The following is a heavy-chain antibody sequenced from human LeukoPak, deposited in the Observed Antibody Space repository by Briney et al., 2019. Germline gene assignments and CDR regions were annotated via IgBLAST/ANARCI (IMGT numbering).Heavy chain of an antibody. V-gene: IGHV4-34*01. CDR2: INHSGST. D-gene: IGHD3-3*01. J-gene: IGHJ5*02. CDR3: ARRYIFWSGCYRNWFDP. CDR1: GGSFSGYY. Sequence: SETLSLTCAVYGGSFSGYYWSWIRQPPGKGLEWIGEINHSGSTNYNPSLKSRVTISVDTSKNQFSLKLSSVTAADTAVYYCARRYIFWSGCYRNWFDPWGQGTLVTVSS.